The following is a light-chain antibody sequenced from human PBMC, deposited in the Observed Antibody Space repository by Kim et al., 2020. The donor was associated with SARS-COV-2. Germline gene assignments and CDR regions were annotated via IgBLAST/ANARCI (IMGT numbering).Light chain of an antibody. CDR1: QPVSSY. J-gene: IGKJ4*01. CDR3: QQRANWPTVT. Sequence: EIVMTQSPATQSLSPGERATLSCRASQPVSSYLAWYQLRPGQAPRLLIHGASTRATGIPARFSGSGSGTDFTLTINSLEPEDSAVYYCQQRANWPTVTFGGGTKVDIK. V-gene: IGKV3-11*01. CDR2: GAS.